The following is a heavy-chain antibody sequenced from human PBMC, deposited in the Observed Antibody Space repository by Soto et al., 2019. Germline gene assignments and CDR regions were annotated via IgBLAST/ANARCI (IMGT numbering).Heavy chain of an antibody. Sequence: EVQLVESGGGLVQPGESLRLSCVASGFTFSYYWMHWVRQGPGKGLVWVSRIHSDGSSTTYADSVKGRFTISRDNAKKTLYLQMNGLRAEDTAVYYCASGDCGAFDIWGQGTVVTVSS. J-gene: IGHJ3*02. CDR1: GFTFSYYW. CDR2: IHSDGSST. V-gene: IGHV3-74*01. CDR3: ASGDCGAFDI. D-gene: IGHD3-10*01.